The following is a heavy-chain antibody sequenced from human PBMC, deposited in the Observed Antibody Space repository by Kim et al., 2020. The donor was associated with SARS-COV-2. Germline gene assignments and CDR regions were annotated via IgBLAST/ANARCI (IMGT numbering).Heavy chain of an antibody. V-gene: IGHV4-39*07. Sequence: PSRKSRVTLSVDTSKNQFSLKLSSVTAADTAVHYCARVTVGSSGSYLGDYWGQGTLVTVSS. D-gene: IGHD3-22*01. CDR3: ARVTVGSSGSYLGDY. J-gene: IGHJ4*02.